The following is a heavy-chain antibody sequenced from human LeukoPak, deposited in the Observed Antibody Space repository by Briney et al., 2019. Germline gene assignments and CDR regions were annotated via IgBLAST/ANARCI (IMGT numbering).Heavy chain of an antibody. D-gene: IGHD3-22*01. J-gene: IGHJ5*02. CDR1: GYTFTSYG. V-gene: IGHV1-18*01. CDR3: ARGYYYDSSGYYSGNWFDP. Sequence: ASVKVSCKASGYTFTSYGISWVRQAPGQGLEWMGWISAYNGNTNYAQKLQGRVTMTTDTSTSTAYMELRSLRSDDTAVYYCARGYYYDSSGYYSGNWFDPWGQGTLVIVSS. CDR2: ISAYNGNT.